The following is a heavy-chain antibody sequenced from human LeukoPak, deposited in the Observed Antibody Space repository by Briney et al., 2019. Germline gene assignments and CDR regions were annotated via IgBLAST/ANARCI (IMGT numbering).Heavy chain of an antibody. V-gene: IGHV4-34*01. J-gene: IGHJ6*03. D-gene: IGHD6-13*01. CDR1: GGSFSGYY. Sequence: SATLSLTCAVYGGSFSGYYWSWIRQPPGKGLEWIGEINHSGSTNHNPSLQSRVTISVDTSKNQFSLTLSSVTAADTAVYHCARGGSYSRGYYYYYMDVWGKGTTVTVSS. CDR3: ARGGSYSRGYYYYYMDV. CDR2: INHSGST.